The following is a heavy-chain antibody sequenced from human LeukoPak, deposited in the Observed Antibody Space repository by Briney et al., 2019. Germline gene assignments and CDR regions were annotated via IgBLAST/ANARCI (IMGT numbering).Heavy chain of an antibody. V-gene: IGHV1-18*01. Sequence: ASVKVSCKASGYTFTSYGISWVRQGPGQGLEWMGWISAYNGNTNYAQKLQGRVTMTTDTSTSTAYMELRSLRSDDTAVYYCARGEYSSSSGMGLGYYYYMDVWGKGTTVTVSS. D-gene: IGHD6-6*01. CDR1: GYTFTSYG. CDR2: ISAYNGNT. CDR3: ARGEYSSSSGMGLGYYYYMDV. J-gene: IGHJ6*03.